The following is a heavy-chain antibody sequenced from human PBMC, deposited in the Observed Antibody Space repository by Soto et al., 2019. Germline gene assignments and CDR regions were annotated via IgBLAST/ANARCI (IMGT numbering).Heavy chain of an antibody. CDR3: ARGIPSVLRFLEWFETYYFDY. CDR1: GFTFSDYY. J-gene: IGHJ4*02. V-gene: IGHV3-11*06. Sequence: QVQLVESGGGLVKPGGSLRLSCAASGFTFSDYYMSWIRQAPGKGLEWVSYISSSSSYTNYADSVKGRFTISRDNAKNSLCLQMNSLRAEDTAVYYCARGIPSVLRFLEWFETYYFDYWGQGTLVTVSS. CDR2: ISSSSSYT. D-gene: IGHD3-3*01.